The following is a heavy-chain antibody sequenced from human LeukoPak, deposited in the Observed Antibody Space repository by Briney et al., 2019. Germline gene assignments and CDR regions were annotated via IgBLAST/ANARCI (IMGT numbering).Heavy chain of an antibody. Sequence: PGGSLRLSCAASGFTFSSYAMHWVRQAPGKGLEWVTIISYDGSNKYYADSVKGLFTISRDNSKNTLYLQMSSLRAEDTAVYYCVQLLDDNPIRWYFGLWGRGTLVTVSS. CDR3: VQLLDDNPIRWYFGL. V-gene: IGHV3-30-3*01. J-gene: IGHJ2*01. D-gene: IGHD1-14*01. CDR2: ISYDGSNK. CDR1: GFTFSSYA.